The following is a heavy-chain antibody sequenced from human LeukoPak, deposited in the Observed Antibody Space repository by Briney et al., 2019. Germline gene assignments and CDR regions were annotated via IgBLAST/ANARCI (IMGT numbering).Heavy chain of an antibody. CDR2: INPSGGST. J-gene: IGHJ4*02. Sequence: GASVKVSCKASGYTFTSYYMHWVRQAPGQGLEWMGIINPSGGSTSYAQKFQGRVTMTRDTSTSTVYMELSSLRSEDTAVYYCAREPRSYCSSTSCYAGYFDYWGQGTLVTVSS. V-gene: IGHV1-46*01. CDR3: AREPRSYCSSTSCYAGYFDY. CDR1: GYTFTSYY. D-gene: IGHD2-2*01.